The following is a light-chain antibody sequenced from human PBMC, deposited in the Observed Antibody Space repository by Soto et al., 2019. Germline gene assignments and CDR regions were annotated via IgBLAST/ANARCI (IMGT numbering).Light chain of an antibody. Sequence: QSALTQPASVSGSPGQSITISCTGTSSDVGSYKLVSWYQQHPGEAPQLMIYDGTERPSGVSNRFSGSKSGNTASLTISGLQAEDEADYYCCSYAATSTSVVFGGRTKVTVL. CDR3: CSYAATSTSVV. V-gene: IGLV2-23*01. J-gene: IGLJ2*01. CDR2: DGT. CDR1: SSDVGSYKL.